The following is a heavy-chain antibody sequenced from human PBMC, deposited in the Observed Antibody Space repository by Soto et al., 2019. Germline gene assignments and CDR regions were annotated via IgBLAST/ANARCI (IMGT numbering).Heavy chain of an antibody. Sequence: GWSLRLSCAASRFTFSSYGMHLVRQAPGRGLEWVAVIWYDGSNKYYADSVKGRFTISRDNSKNTLYLQMNSLRAEDTAVYYCATFPHYYDSSGYYPPGEYWGKGTLVTVSS. CDR3: ATFPHYYDSSGYYPPGEY. CDR1: RFTFSSYG. J-gene: IGHJ4*02. D-gene: IGHD3-22*01. CDR2: IWYDGSNK. V-gene: IGHV3-33*01.